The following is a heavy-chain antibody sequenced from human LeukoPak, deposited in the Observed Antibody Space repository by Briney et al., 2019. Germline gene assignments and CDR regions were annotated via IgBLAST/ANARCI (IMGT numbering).Heavy chain of an antibody. D-gene: IGHD3-9*01. CDR2: INPNSGGT. CDR1: GYTFTGYY. CDR3: ARDLRELRYFDWLLSGEIYYYYYMDV. Sequence: ASVKVSCKASGYTFTGYYMHWVRQAPGQGLEWMGWINPNSGGTNYAQKFQGRVTMTRDTSISTAYMELRSLRSDDTAVYYCARDLRELRYFDWLLSGEIYYYYYMDVWGKGTTVTVSS. J-gene: IGHJ6*03. V-gene: IGHV1-2*02.